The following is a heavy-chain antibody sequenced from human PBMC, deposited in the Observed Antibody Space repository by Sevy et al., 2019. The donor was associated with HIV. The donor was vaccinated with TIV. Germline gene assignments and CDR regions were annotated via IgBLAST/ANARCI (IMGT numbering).Heavy chain of an antibody. CDR2: IKSNPDGVET. Sequence: GGSLRLSCAASGLIFRNLWMNWVRQAPGKGLEWVGRIKSNPDGVETDYAAPVKGRFTISRDDSKNTLFLQMNSLRTDDTALYYCSTDVPPTGSSNCHYWGQGTLVTVSS. V-gene: IGHV3-15*01. J-gene: IGHJ4*02. D-gene: IGHD2-15*01. CDR3: STDVPPTGSSNCHY. CDR1: GLIFRNLW.